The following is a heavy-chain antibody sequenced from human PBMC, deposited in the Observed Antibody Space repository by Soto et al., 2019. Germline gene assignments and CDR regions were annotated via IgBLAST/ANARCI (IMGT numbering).Heavy chain of an antibody. CDR1: GFTFDDYA. CDR2: ISWNSGSI. D-gene: IGHD4-4*01. CDR3: AKEDSNYSYYYYYGMDA. Sequence: EVQLVESGGGLVQPGRSLRLSCAASGFTFDDYAMHWVRQAPGKGLEWVSGISWNSGSIGYADSVKGRFTISRDNAKNSLYLQMNSLRAEDTALYYCAKEDSNYSYYYYYGMDAWGQGTTVTVSS. V-gene: IGHV3-9*01. J-gene: IGHJ6*02.